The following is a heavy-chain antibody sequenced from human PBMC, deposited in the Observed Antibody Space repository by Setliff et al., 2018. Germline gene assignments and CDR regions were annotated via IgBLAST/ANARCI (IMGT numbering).Heavy chain of an antibody. CDR3: AKVGIFGGGYFDF. CDR2: ISSRDTTI. Sequence: PGGSLRLSCAASGFSFSSYSMNWVRQAPGKGLEWLSYISSRDTTIYYADSVKGRFTISRDNAKNSLYLQMNSLRAEDTAVYYCAKVGIFGGGYFDFWGQGTLVTVSS. CDR1: GFSFSSYS. J-gene: IGHJ4*02. D-gene: IGHD3-3*01. V-gene: IGHV3-48*01.